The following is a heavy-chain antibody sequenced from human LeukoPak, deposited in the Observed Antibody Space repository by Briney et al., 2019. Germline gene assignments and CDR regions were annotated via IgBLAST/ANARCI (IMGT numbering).Heavy chain of an antibody. Sequence: NPSETLSLTCAVYGGSFSGYYWSWIRQPPGKGLEWIREINHSGSTNYNPSLKSRVTTSVDTSKNQFSLKLSSVTAADTAVYYCARGKWLVRLGYWGQGTLVTVSS. CDR2: INHSGST. D-gene: IGHD6-19*01. J-gene: IGHJ4*02. V-gene: IGHV4-34*01. CDR3: ARGKWLVRLGY. CDR1: GGSFSGYY.